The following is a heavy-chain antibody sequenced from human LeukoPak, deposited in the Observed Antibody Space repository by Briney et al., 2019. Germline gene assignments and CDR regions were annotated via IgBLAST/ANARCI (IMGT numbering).Heavy chain of an antibody. CDR3: ARPRSHRMEAAFDI. Sequence: GEALKISCKGSGCIFTSYWIGWVREVAGKGLEGVGIIYPGDSDTRYSPSFQGQVTISADKSIRTAYLQWSSLKASDTAMYYCARPRSHRMEAAFDIWGQGTMVTVSS. CDR2: IYPGDSDT. V-gene: IGHV5-51*01. J-gene: IGHJ3*02. CDR1: GCIFTSYW. D-gene: IGHD2-15*01.